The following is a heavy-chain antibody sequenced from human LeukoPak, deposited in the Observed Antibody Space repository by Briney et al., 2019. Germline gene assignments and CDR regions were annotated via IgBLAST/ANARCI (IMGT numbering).Heavy chain of an antibody. D-gene: IGHD6-13*01. CDR1: GGSISSSSYY. V-gene: IGHV4-39*01. CDR3: ARRSIAAAGNGFDP. CDR2: IYYSGST. J-gene: IGHJ5*02. Sequence: SETLSLTCTVSGGSISSSSYYWGWIRQPPGKGLEWIGSIYYSGSTYYNPSLKSRVTISVDTSKNQFSLKLSPVTAADTAVYYCARRSIAAAGNGFDPWGQGTLVTVSS.